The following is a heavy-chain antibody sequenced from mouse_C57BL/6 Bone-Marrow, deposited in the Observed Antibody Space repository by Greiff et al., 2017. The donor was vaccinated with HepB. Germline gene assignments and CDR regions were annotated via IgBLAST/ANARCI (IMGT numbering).Heavy chain of an antibody. CDR1: GFTFSSYA. CDR3: AREYYYGSSAYWYFDV. D-gene: IGHD1-1*01. CDR2: ISDGGSYT. Sequence: EVQRVESGGGLVKPGGSLKLSCAASGFTFSSYAMSWVRQTPEKRLEWVATISDGGSYTYYPDNVKGRFTISRDNAKNNLYLQMSHLKSEDTAMYYCAREYYYGSSAYWYFDVWGTGTTVTVSS. V-gene: IGHV5-4*01. J-gene: IGHJ1*03.